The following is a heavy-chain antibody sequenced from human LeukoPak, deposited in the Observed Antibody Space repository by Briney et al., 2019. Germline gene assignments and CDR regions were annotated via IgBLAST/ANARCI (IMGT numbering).Heavy chain of an antibody. J-gene: IGHJ4*02. CDR2: INHSGST. V-gene: IGHV4-34*01. Sequence: SETLSLTCAVYGGSFSGYYWSWIRQPPGKGLEWIGEINHSGSTNYNPSPKSRVTISVDTSRNQFSLKLSSVTAADTAVYYCARGGLGNDYVWGSYRYYTLFDYWGQGTLVTVSS. D-gene: IGHD3-16*02. CDR3: ARGGLGNDYVWGSYRYYTLFDY. CDR1: GGSFSGYY.